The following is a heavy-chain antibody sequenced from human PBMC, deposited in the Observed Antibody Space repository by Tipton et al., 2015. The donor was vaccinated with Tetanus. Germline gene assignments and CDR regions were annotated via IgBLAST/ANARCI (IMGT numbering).Heavy chain of an antibody. CDR3: AAEDYYGSGSYSS. CDR1: GPTFSSSA. D-gene: IGHD3-10*01. J-gene: IGHJ5*02. V-gene: IGHV1-58*01. CDR2: TVIGSDKT. Sequence: QSGAEVKKPGTSVKVSCKALGPTFSSSAVQWVRQARGQGLEWIGWTVIGSDKTKYAQKFQDRVTITRDTSTSTAYMELSSLRSDDTAVYYRAAEDYYGSGSYSSWGQGTLVTVSS.